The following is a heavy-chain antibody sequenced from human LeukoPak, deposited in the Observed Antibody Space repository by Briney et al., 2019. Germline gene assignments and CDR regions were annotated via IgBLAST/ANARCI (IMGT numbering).Heavy chain of an antibody. J-gene: IGHJ4*02. CDR1: GFTFSSYW. CDR2: INSDGSST. Sequence: HPGGSLRPSCAASGFTFSSYWMHWVRQAPGKGLVWVSRINSDGSSTSYADSVKGRFTISRDNAKNTLYLQMNSLRAEDAAVYYCVRVYRMLADGTYDYWGQGTLVTVSS. CDR3: VRVYRMLADGTYDY. D-gene: IGHD2-2*02. V-gene: IGHV3-74*01.